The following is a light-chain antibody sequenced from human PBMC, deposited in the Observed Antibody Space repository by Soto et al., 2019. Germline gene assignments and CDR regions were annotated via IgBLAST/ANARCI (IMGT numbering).Light chain of an antibody. CDR2: AVS. CDR1: SIDVGGYNH. J-gene: IGLJ2*01. CDR3: CSYTSLSTVV. V-gene: IGLV2-14*01. Sequence: QSVLTQPASVSGSPGQSITISCTGTSIDVGGYNHVSWYQHSPGKAPKLILFAVSDRPSGVSHRFSGSKSGNTASLTISGLQAEDEADYYCCSYTSLSTVVFGGGTKVTVL.